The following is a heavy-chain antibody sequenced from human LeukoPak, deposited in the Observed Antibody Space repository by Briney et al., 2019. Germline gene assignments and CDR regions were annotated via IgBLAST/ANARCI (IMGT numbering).Heavy chain of an antibody. Sequence: SETLSLTCAVYGGSFSGYYWSWIRQPPGKGLEWIGEINHSGSTYYNPSLKSRVTISVDTSKNQFSLKLSSVTAADTAVYYCARVLGGEQLFDYWGQGTLVTVSS. J-gene: IGHJ4*02. CDR3: ARVLGGEQLFDY. CDR2: INHSGST. D-gene: IGHD6-13*01. CDR1: GGSFSGYY. V-gene: IGHV4-34*01.